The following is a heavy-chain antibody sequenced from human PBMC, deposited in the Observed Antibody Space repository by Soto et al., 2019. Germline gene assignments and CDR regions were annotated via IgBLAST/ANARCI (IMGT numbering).Heavy chain of an antibody. V-gene: IGHV3-21*01. D-gene: IGHD3-22*01. CDR1: GFTFSLYS. Sequence: GGSLRLSCAVSGFTFSLYSMIWVRQAPGKGLEWVASITSSSSYIYYEDSLKGRFTISRDNAKNSLFLQLDSLRAADTAVYFCVRARSTDSRPDYWGQGTLVTVSS. CDR3: VRARSTDSRPDY. CDR2: ITSSSSYI. J-gene: IGHJ4*02.